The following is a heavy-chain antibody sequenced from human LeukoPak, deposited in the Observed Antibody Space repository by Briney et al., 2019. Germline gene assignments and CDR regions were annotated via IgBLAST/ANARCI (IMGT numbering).Heavy chain of an antibody. CDR3: ARVRSRDGYLYFDY. D-gene: IGHD5-24*01. Sequence: KPSETLSLTCTVSGGSISSYYWSWIRQPPGKGLEWIGYIYYSGSTNYNPSLKCRVTISVDTSKNQFSLKLSSVTAADTAVYYCARVRSRDGYLYFDYWGQGTLVTVSS. V-gene: IGHV4-59*01. J-gene: IGHJ4*02. CDR1: GGSISSYY. CDR2: IYYSGST.